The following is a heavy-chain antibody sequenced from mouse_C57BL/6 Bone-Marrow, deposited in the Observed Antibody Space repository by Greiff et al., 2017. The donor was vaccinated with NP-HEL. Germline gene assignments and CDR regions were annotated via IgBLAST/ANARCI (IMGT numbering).Heavy chain of an antibody. CDR1: GFSLTSYG. D-gene: IGHD2-4*01. J-gene: IGHJ3*01. Sequence: VKLQESGPGLVQPSQSLSITCTVSGFSLTSYGVHWVRQSPGKGLEWLGVIWSGGSTDYNAAFISRLSISKDNSKSQVFFKMNSLQADDTAIYYCARSLYYDYPWFAYWGQGTLVTVSA. V-gene: IGHV2-2*01. CDR3: ARSLYYDYPWFAY. CDR2: IWSGGST.